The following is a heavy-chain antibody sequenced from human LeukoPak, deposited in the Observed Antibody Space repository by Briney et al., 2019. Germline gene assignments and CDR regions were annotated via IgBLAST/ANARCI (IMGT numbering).Heavy chain of an antibody. D-gene: IGHD2-15*01. CDR3: ARGFRVAGFDY. V-gene: IGHV1-69*04. Sequence: GASVKVSCKASGYSFTSYGISWVRQAPGQGLEWMGRIFPILGIANYAQKFQGRVTITADKSTSTAYMELSSLRSEDTAVYYCARGFRVAGFDYWGQGTLVTVSS. CDR2: IFPILGIA. CDR1: GYSFTSYG. J-gene: IGHJ4*02.